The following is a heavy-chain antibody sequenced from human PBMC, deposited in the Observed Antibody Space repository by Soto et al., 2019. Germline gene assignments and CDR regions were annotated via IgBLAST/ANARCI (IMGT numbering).Heavy chain of an antibody. CDR2: MNPNSGNT. CDR1: GYTFTSYD. D-gene: IGHD5-18*01. Sequence: ASVKVSCKASGYTFTSYDINWVRQATGQGLEWMGWMNPNSGNTGYAQKFQGRVTMTRNTSISTAYMELSSLRSEDTAVYYCARGLLSGGVSGYSYGYNGVDAFDIWGQGTMVTVSS. CDR3: ARGLLSGGVSGYSYGYNGVDAFDI. V-gene: IGHV1-8*01. J-gene: IGHJ3*02.